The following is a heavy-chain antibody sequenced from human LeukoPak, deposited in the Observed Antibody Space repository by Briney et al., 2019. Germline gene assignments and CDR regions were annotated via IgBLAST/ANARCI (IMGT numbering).Heavy chain of an antibody. CDR2: ISSSSSYI. J-gene: IGHJ4*02. V-gene: IGHV3-21*01. CDR3: ARDRYDYVWGSYGY. D-gene: IGHD3-16*01. CDR1: GFTFSSYS. Sequence: GGSLRLSCAASGFTFSSYSMNWIRQAPGKGLEWVSSISSSSSYIYYADSVKGRFTISRDNAKNSLYLQMNSLRAEDTAVYYCARDRYDYVWGSYGYWGQGTLVTVSS.